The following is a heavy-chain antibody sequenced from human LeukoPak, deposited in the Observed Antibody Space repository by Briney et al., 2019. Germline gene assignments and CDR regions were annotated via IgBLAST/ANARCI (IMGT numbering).Heavy chain of an antibody. D-gene: IGHD3-22*01. CDR1: GFTFSSYG. V-gene: IGHV3-23*01. CDR2: IGVGGTT. CDR3: AKTQGYYDC. Sequence: GGSLRLSCAASGFTFSSYGMNWVRQAPGKGPEWVSGIGVGGTTYYADSVKGRFTISRDTSKNTLYLQMNSLRAEDTAVYYCAKTQGYYDCWGQGTLVTVSS. J-gene: IGHJ4*02.